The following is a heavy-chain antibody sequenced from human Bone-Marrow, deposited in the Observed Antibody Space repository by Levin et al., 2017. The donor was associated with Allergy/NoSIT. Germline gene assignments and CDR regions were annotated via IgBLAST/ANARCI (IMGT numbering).Heavy chain of an antibody. CDR2: INWNSGSI. D-gene: IGHD2-15*01. V-gene: IGHV3-9*01. CDR3: AKDTTSGRLTYNFES. J-gene: IGHJ4*02. CDR1: GFTFEDYA. Sequence: SLKISCAASGFTFEDYAMHWVRQVPTKGLEWVSGINWNSGSIGYADSVKGRFTISRDNAKNSLYLEMKSLRAEDTAFYYCAKDTTSGRLTYNFESWGQGTLVTVSP.